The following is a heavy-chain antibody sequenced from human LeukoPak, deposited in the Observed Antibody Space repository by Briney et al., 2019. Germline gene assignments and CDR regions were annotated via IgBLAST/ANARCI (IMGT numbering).Heavy chain of an antibody. V-gene: IGHV3-9*01. CDR1: GFTFDDYA. CDR2: ISWNSGSI. CDR3: AKDINSAARYYFDY. D-gene: IGHD4-23*01. J-gene: IGHJ4*02. Sequence: GRSLRLSCAASGFTFDDYAMHWVRQAPGKGLEWVSGISWNSGSISYADSVKGRFTISRDNAKNSLYLQMNSLRAEDTALYYCAKDINSAARYYFDYWGQGTLVTVSS.